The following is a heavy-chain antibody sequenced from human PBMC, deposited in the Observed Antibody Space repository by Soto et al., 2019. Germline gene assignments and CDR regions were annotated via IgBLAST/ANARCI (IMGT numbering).Heavy chain of an antibody. CDR1: GGPFSGYY. J-gene: IGHJ5*02. CDR3: ASGRRRNWFDP. V-gene: IGHV4-34*01. CDR2: INHSGST. Sequence: SETLSLTCAVYGGPFSGYYWSWIRQPPGKGLEWIGEINHSGSTNYNPSLKSRVTISVDTSKNQFSLKLSSVTAADTAVYYCASGRRRNWFDPWGQGTLVTVSS.